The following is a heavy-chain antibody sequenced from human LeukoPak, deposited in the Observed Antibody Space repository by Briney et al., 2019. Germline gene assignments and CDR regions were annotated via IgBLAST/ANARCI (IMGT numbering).Heavy chain of an antibody. CDR1: GFTFSSHD. CDR3: AKDYFHSATYHNALDN. J-gene: IGHJ4*02. D-gene: IGHD3-10*01. V-gene: IGHV3-23*01. Sequence: GGSLRLSCAASGFTFSSHDMNWVRQTPGKGLEWVSTITGSGGLTFYADSVKGRFTVSRDNSKNTLYLQINSLRAEDTAVYYCAKDYFHSATYHNALDNWCQGTLVTVSS. CDR2: ITGSGGLT.